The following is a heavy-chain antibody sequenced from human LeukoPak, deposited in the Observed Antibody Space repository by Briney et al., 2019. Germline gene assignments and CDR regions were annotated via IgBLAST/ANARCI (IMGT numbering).Heavy chain of an antibody. V-gene: IGHV1-18*01. Sequence: ASVKVSCKASGYTLTRYGINWMRQAPGQGLEWMGWISTQSGNKNYAQKVQGRLTLTTDRSTNTAYKELRSLRSDDTAVYYCARGAYGDKWGQGTMVTVSS. CDR1: GYTLTRYG. CDR2: ISTQSGNK. J-gene: IGHJ4*02. CDR3: ARGAYGDK. D-gene: IGHD3-16*01.